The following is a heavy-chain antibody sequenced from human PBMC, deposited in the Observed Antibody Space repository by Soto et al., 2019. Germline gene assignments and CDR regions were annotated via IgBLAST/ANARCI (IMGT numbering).Heavy chain of an antibody. CDR3: AKDPVPQLLPSWWFDP. V-gene: IGHV3-23*01. D-gene: IGHD2-2*01. CDR1: GFAFGAYA. Sequence: EVQLLESGGGLVQPGGSLRLSCAASGFAFGAYAMTWVRQAPGMGLEWVSVISGAGGNTYYADSVKGRFTVSRDNSKKMLYLEMNSLRVEHTAIYYCAKDPVPQLLPSWWFDPWGQGTRVTVSS. CDR2: ISGAGGNT. J-gene: IGHJ5*02.